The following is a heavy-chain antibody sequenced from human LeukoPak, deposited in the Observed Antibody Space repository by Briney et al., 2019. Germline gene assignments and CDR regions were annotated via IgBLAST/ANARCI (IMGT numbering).Heavy chain of an antibody. Sequence: GGALRLSCAAPGFTFSSYEMNWVRQAPGKGLEWVSYISWSGSNIYYADSVTGRLTTSTDNAKNSLYRQMNSLRAEDTAVYYCARAERAATREWGQGTLVTVSS. CDR3: ARAERAATRE. D-gene: IGHD1-26*01. CDR1: GFTFSSYE. J-gene: IGHJ4*02. V-gene: IGHV3-48*03. CDR2: ISWSGSNI.